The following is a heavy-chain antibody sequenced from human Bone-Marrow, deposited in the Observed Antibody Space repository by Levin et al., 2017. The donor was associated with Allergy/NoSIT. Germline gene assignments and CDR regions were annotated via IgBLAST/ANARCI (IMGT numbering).Heavy chain of an antibody. CDR3: AANYVRQTIAGAGMGY. CDR1: GYTFTTYP. CDR2: INTNAGKP. J-gene: IGHJ4*02. V-gene: IGHV7-4-1*02. Sequence: GESLKISCKTSGYTFTTYPLSWVRQAPGQGLEWMGWINTNAGKPSYAQGFTGRFVFSLDTSVSTAYLQISSLKPEDTAVYYCAANYVRQTIAGAGMGYWGQGTQVTVSS. D-gene: IGHD3-10*01.